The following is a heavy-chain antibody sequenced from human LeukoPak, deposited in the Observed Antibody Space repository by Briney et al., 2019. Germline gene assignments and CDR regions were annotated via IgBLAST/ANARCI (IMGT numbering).Heavy chain of an antibody. CDR2: IKQDGSEK. CDR1: GFTLTSYW. V-gene: IGHV3-7*01. J-gene: IGHJ6*02. CDR3: ARRGESTRYYFYGMDV. D-gene: IGHD3-10*01. Sequence: GGSLRLSCAASGFTLTSYWMSWVRHAPGEGLGWVANIKQDGSEKYYVDSVKGRFSTSTDNAKTSLYLQMNSLRAEDTAVYYCARRGESTRYYFYGMDVWGQGTTVTVSS.